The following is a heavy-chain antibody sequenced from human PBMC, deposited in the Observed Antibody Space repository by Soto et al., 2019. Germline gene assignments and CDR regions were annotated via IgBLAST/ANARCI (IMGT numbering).Heavy chain of an antibody. CDR2: ISNSGGST. J-gene: IGHJ4*02. CDR3: TTPLPPITGTPR. CDR1: GFTFSSYA. V-gene: IGHV3-23*01. D-gene: IGHD1-20*01. Sequence: PGGSLRLSCAASGFTFSSYAMSWVRQAPGKGLEWVSGISNSGGSTYYADSVKGRITISRDNSKNTLYLQMNSLRAEDTAVYYCTTPLPPITGTPRWGQGTLVTVSS.